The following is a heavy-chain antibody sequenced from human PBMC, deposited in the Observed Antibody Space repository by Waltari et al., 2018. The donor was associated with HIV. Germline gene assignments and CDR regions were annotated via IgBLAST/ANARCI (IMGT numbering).Heavy chain of an antibody. V-gene: IGHV3-74*01. J-gene: IGHJ4*02. CDR2: MNEDGNRI. D-gene: IGHD3-10*02. CDR3: IRDMFGEYDY. Sequence: EVQLEESGGASVQPGGSLSLSGYASGFSISRYWMHWVRQTPGKGLVWVSRMNEDGNRIDYAGSVRGRFTISRDSAKNTLFLQMNSLRDEDTAMYYCIRDMFGEYDYWGQGALVTVSS. CDR1: GFSISRYW.